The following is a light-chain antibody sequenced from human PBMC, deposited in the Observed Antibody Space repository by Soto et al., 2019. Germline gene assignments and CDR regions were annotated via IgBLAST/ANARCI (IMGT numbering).Light chain of an antibody. Sequence: DILMTQSPSSLSSSVGDRVTITCQASQDISNYLNWYQQKPGKAPKLLIYDASNLETGVPSRFSGSGSGTDFTFTISSLQPEDIAVYYCQQYDNLPLTFGGGTKVEIK. J-gene: IGKJ4*01. V-gene: IGKV1-33*01. CDR1: QDISNY. CDR3: QQYDNLPLT. CDR2: DAS.